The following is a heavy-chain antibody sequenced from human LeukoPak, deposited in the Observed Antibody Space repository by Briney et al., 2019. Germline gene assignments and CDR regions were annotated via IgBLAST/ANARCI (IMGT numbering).Heavy chain of an antibody. V-gene: IGHV4-38-2*02. J-gene: IGHJ5*02. D-gene: IGHD6-13*01. CDR2: IYHSGRT. Sequence: SETLSLTCTVSGYSISSGYYWGWIRQPPGKGLEWIGSIYHSGRTFYNPSLKSRVTISVDTSKNQFSLKLTSVTAADTAVYYCARAPRYSSSWFNWFDPWGQGTLVTVSS. CDR1: GYSISSGYY. CDR3: ARAPRYSSSWFNWFDP.